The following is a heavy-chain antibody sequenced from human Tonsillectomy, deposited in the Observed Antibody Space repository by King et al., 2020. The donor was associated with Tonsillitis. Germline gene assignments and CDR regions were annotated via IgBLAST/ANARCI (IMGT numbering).Heavy chain of an antibody. Sequence: VQLVESGGGLVQPGGSLRLSCAASGFGFSSYWMHWVRQAPGKGLVWVSRINGDGSVTNYADSVKGRFTISRDNAKNTLFLQMNTLRAEDTAVYYCALRGYASHEWLRPLDYWGQGTLVTVSS. V-gene: IGHV3-74*01. J-gene: IGHJ4*02. CDR1: GFGFSSYW. D-gene: IGHD5-12*01. CDR3: ALRGYASHEWLRPLDY. CDR2: INGDGSVT.